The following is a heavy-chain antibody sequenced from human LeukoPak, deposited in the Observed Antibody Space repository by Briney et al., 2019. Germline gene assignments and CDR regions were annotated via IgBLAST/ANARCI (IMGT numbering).Heavy chain of an antibody. CDR3: AKAYPSVLLWFGELFDY. J-gene: IGHJ4*02. CDR2: ISGSGGST. V-gene: IGHV3-23*01. D-gene: IGHD3-10*01. CDR1: GFTFSSYA. Sequence: GGSLRLSCAASGFTFSSYAMSWVRQAPGKGLEWVSAISGSGGSTYYADSVKGRFTISRDNSKNTLYLQMNSLRAEDTAVYYCAKAYPSVLLWFGELFDYWGQGTLVTVSP.